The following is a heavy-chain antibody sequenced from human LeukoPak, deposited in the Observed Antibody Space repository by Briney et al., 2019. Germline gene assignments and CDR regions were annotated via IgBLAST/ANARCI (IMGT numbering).Heavy chain of an antibody. CDR1: GGSISSNSYY. CDR3: ARHGVGATTYAFDI. Sequence: PSETLSLTCTVPGGSISSNSYYWGWIRQPPGKGLEWIGSLYYSGSIYYNPSLKSRVTISVDTSKNQFSLKLSSVTAADTAVYYCARHGVGATTYAFDIWGQGTMVTVSS. J-gene: IGHJ3*02. V-gene: IGHV4-39*01. CDR2: LYYSGSI. D-gene: IGHD1-26*01.